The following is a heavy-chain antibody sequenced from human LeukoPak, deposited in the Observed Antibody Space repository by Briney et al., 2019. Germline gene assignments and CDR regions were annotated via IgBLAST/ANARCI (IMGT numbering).Heavy chain of an antibody. CDR2: IYYSGST. D-gene: IGHD6-13*01. Sequence: PSETLSLTCTVSGGSISSYYWSWIRQPPGKGLEWIGYIYYSGSTNYNPSLKSRVTISVDTSKNQFSLKLSSVTAADTAVYYCARVDSSSHPPFDPWGQGTLVTVSS. CDR1: GGSISSYY. V-gene: IGHV4-59*12. CDR3: ARVDSSSHPPFDP. J-gene: IGHJ5*02.